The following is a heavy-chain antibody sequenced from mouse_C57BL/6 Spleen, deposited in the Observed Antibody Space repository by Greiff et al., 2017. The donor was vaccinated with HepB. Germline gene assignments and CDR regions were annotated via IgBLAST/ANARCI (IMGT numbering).Heavy chain of an antibody. D-gene: IGHD1-1*01. CDR2: IDPETGGT. CDR3: TRCGSSYGWYFDV. CDR1: GYTFTDYE. V-gene: IGHV1-15*01. J-gene: IGHJ1*03. Sequence: VQLQQSGAELVRPGASVTLSCKASGYTFTDYEMHWVKQTPVHGLEWIGAIDPETGGTAYNQKFKGKAILTADKSSSTAYMELRSLTSEDSAVYYCTRCGSSYGWYFDVWGTGTTVTVSS.